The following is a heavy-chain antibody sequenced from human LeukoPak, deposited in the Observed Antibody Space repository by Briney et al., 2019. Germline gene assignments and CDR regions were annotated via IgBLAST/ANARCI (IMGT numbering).Heavy chain of an antibody. CDR1: GGSISNSGYY. Sequence: PSETLSLTCSVSGGSISNSGYYWGWIRQPPGKGLEWNGSIYYSGSTYYHPSLKSRVTISVDTSKNQFSLKLSSVTAADPAVYYCASRSSGYSSGWLVFDYWGQGTLVTVSS. J-gene: IGHJ4*02. CDR3: ASRSSGYSSGWLVFDY. CDR2: IYYSGST. D-gene: IGHD6-19*01. V-gene: IGHV4-39*01.